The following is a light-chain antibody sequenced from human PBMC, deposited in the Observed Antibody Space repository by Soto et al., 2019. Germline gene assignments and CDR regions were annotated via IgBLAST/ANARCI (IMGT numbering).Light chain of an antibody. J-gene: IGKJ2*01. Sequence: DIQMTQSPSILSASVGDRVTIACRASQSVTLWLTWYQQKPGKAPKLLLYKASTLESGVPSRFSGNGSETDFTLTISSLQADDIGTYYCQQYNSYPYTFGQGTKLEIK. CDR3: QQYNSYPYT. V-gene: IGKV1-5*03. CDR2: KAS. CDR1: QSVTLW.